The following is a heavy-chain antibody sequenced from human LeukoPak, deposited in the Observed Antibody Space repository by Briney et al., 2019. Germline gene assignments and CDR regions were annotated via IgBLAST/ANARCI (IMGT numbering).Heavy chain of an antibody. CDR2: IKQAGSEK. V-gene: IGHV3-7*01. CDR1: GFTFKNYW. D-gene: IGHD3-3*01. J-gene: IGHJ6*03. Sequence: GGSLRLSCAASGFTFKNYWMTWVRQVPGKGLEWVANIKQAGSEKFYVDSVKGRFTISRDDAKKSLYLQMSSLRADDTAVYYCARVDDFWSGSAPQSYYYYMDLWGKGTTVTVSS. CDR3: ARVDDFWSGSAPQSYYYYMDL.